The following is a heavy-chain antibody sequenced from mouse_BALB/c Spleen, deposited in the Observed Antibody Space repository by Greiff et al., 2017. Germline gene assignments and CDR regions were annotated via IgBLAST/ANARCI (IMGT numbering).Heavy chain of an antibody. V-gene: IGHV5-4*02. CDR3: ARNYYGNYYWFAY. J-gene: IGHJ3*01. CDR2: ISDGGSYT. Sequence: EVKVEESGGGLVKPGGSLKLSCAASGFTFSDYYMYWVRQTPEKRLEWVATISDGGSYTYYPDSVKGRFTISRDNAKNNLYLQMSSLKSEDTAMYYCARNYYGNYYWFAYWGQGTLVTVSA. CDR1: GFTFSDYY. D-gene: IGHD2-1*01.